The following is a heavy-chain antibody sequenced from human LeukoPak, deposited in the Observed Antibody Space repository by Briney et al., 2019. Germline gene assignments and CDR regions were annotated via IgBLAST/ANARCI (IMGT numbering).Heavy chain of an antibody. CDR2: IYYSGST. CDR1: GGSISSGDYY. J-gene: IGHJ4*02. V-gene: IGHV4-30-4*08. D-gene: IGHD3-10*01. Sequence: PSETLSLTCTVSGGSISSGDYYWSWIRQPPGKGLEWIGYIYYSGSTYYNPSLKSRVTMSVDTSKNQFSLKLSSVTAADTAVYYCARPEDYYGSGSHFDYWGQGTLVTVSS. CDR3: ARPEDYYGSGSHFDY.